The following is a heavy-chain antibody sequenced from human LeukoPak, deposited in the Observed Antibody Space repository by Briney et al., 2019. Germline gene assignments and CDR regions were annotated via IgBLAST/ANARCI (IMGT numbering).Heavy chain of an antibody. J-gene: IGHJ6*03. V-gene: IGHV1-46*01. D-gene: IGHD2-2*01. CDR1: GYTFTSYY. Sequence: ASVKVSCKASGYTFTSYYMHWVRQAPGQGLEWMGIINPSGGSTSYAQKFQGRVTMTRDKSTSTAYMELSSLRSEDTAVYYCARAHCSSTSCYVDYYYMDVWGKGTTVTVSS. CDR2: INPSGGST. CDR3: ARAHCSSTSCYVDYYYMDV.